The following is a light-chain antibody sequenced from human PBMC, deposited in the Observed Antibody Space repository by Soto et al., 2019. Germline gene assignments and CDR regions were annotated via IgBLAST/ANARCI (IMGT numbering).Light chain of an antibody. CDR1: QSISNF. CDR2: GAS. Sequence: DIQMTQSPSSLSASVGDTVTITCRASQSISNFFAWFQQKPGQAPKSLFYGASSLQSAVPSKFSGSGSDTDFTLTSSSLQPEDSATYFCQQYHSYPVTFGGGTKVEIK. CDR3: QQYHSYPVT. V-gene: IGKV1-16*02. J-gene: IGKJ4*01.